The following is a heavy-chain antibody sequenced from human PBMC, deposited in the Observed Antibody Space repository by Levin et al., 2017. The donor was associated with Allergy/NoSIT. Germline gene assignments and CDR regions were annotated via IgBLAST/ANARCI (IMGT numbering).Heavy chain of an antibody. CDR2: IYYSGST. Sequence: SETLSLTCTVSGGSISPYYWSWIRQPPGKGLEWIGYIYYSGSTYYSPSLKSRVTISVDTSKNQFPLKLSSVTAADTAVYYCAREATVTTGFDYWGQGTLVTVSS. D-gene: IGHD4-17*01. CDR1: GGSISPYY. J-gene: IGHJ4*02. CDR3: AREATVTTGFDY. V-gene: IGHV4-59*01.